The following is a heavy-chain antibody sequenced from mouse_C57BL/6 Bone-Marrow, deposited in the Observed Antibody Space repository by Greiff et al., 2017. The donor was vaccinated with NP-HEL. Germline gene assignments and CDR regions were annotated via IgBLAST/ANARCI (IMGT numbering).Heavy chain of an antibody. CDR3: ARGGGLRFAY. CDR1: GYSITSGYD. V-gene: IGHV3-1*01. Sequence: EVQLQESGPGMVKPSQSLSLTCTVTGYSITSGYDWHWIRHFPGNKLEWMGYISYSGSTNYNPSLKSRISITHDTSKNHFFLKLNSVTTEDTATYYCARGGGLRFAYWGQGTLVTVSA. D-gene: IGHD2-4*01. J-gene: IGHJ3*01. CDR2: ISYSGST.